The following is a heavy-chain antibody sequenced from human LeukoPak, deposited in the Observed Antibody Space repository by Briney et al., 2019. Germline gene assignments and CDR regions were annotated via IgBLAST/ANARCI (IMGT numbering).Heavy chain of an antibody. V-gene: IGHV4-4*07. Sequence: PSETLSLTCTVSGGSITSYYWSWIRQSAGKGLEWIGRIYITGSTTYNPSLKSRVTMSLDTSKNQFSLKLSSVTAADTAVYYCARIGLYSSGWYMPPDAFDIWGQGTMVTVSS. J-gene: IGHJ3*02. CDR2: IYITGST. CDR1: GGSITSYY. D-gene: IGHD6-19*01. CDR3: ARIGLYSSGWYMPPDAFDI.